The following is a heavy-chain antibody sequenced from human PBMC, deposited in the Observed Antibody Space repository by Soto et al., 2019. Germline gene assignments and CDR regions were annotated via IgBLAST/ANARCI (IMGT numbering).Heavy chain of an antibody. Sequence: SETLSLTCAVYGGSFSGYYWSWIRQPPGKGLEWIGEINHSGSTNYNPSLKSRVTISVDTSKNQFSLKLSSVTAADTAVYYCARDPGDYDILTGHHYYYYGMDVWGQGTTVTVSS. CDR3: ARDPGDYDILTGHHYYYYGMDV. D-gene: IGHD3-9*01. V-gene: IGHV4-34*01. J-gene: IGHJ6*02. CDR2: INHSGST. CDR1: GGSFSGYY.